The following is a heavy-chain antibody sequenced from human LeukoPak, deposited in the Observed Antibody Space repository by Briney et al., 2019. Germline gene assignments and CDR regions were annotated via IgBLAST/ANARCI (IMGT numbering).Heavy chain of an antibody. J-gene: IGHJ4*02. V-gene: IGHV1-2*02. Sequence: ASVKVSCKASGYTFTSYGISWVRQAPGPGLEWMGWINPNSGGTNYAQKCQCRVTMTRDTSLRTAYIELSRLRSDDTAVQYSSRVVFYSSGSKSNRVDYWGQGTLVTVAS. D-gene: IGHD6-19*01. CDR1: GYTFTSYG. CDR3: SRVVFYSSGSKSNRVDY. CDR2: INPNSGGT.